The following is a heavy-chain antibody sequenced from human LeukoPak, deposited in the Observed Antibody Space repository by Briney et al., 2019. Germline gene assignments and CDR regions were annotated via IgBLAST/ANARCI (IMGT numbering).Heavy chain of an antibody. Sequence: SETLSLTCTVSGGSISSGSYYWSWIRQPAGKGLEWIGRIYTSGSTNYNPSLKSRVTISVDTSKNQFSLKLSSVTAADTAVYYCARVYGSQLDYWGQGTPVTVSS. CDR3: ARVYGSQLDY. D-gene: IGHD1-26*01. CDR2: IYTSGST. J-gene: IGHJ4*02. V-gene: IGHV4-61*02. CDR1: GGSISSGSYY.